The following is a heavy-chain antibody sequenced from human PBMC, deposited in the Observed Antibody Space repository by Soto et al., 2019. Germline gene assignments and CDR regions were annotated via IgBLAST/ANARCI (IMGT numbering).Heavy chain of an antibody. J-gene: IGHJ4*02. CDR1: GFTFSSYG. CDR3: AKALDPQTQLACFDF. D-gene: IGHD6-6*01. V-gene: IGHV3-30*18. Sequence: QVQLVESGGGVVQPGRSLRLSCAASGFTFSSYGMHWVRQAPGKGLEWVAVISYDGSNKYYADSVKGRFTISRDNSKNTLYLQMNSLRAEDTAVYYCAKALDPQTQLACFDFWGQGTLVTVSS. CDR2: ISYDGSNK.